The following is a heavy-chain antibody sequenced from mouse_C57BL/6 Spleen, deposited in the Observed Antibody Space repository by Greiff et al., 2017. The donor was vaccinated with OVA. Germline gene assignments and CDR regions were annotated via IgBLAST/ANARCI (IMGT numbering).Heavy chain of an antibody. CDR1: GFSLTSYG. CDR3: ARLDSSGSAWFAY. J-gene: IGHJ3*01. D-gene: IGHD3-2*02. V-gene: IGHV2-6*01. Sequence: VQLVESGPGLVAPSQSLSITCTVSGFSLTSYGVDWVRQSPGKGLEWLGVIWGVGSTNYNSALKSRLSISKDNSKSQVFLKMNSLQTDDTAMYYCARLDSSGSAWFAYWGQGTLVTVSA. CDR2: IWGVGST.